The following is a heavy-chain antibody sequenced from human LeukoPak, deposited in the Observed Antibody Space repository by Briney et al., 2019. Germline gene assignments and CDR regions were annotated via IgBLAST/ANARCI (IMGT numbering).Heavy chain of an antibody. CDR2: IKQDGSEK. J-gene: IGHJ4*02. CDR3: AREKAVAAVFDY. CDR1: GFTFNTYS. D-gene: IGHD6-19*01. Sequence: PGGSLRLSCAASGFTFNTYSMNWARQAPGKGLEWVANIKQDGSEKYYVDSVKGRFTISRDNAKNSLYLQMNSLRAEDTAVYYCAREKAVAAVFDYWGQGTLVTVSS. V-gene: IGHV3-7*01.